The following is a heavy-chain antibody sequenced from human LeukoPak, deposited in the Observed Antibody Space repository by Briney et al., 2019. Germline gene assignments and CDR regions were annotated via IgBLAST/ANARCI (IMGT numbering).Heavy chain of an antibody. D-gene: IGHD3-22*01. Sequence: GGSLRLSCAASGFTFSSYWMHWVRQAPGKGLMWVSRINSDGSSTSYADSVKGRFTISRDNAKNTLYLQMNSLRAEDTAVYYCARGNYYDSSGYYYVMGDFDYWSQSTQVTVSS. CDR3: ARGNYYDSSGYYYVMGDFDY. CDR1: GFTFSSYW. J-gene: IGHJ4*02. CDR2: INSDGSST. V-gene: IGHV3-74*01.